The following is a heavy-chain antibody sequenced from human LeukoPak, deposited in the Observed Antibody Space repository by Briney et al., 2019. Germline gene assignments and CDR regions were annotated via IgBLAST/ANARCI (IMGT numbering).Heavy chain of an antibody. CDR2: ISYDGNNK. D-gene: IGHD6-19*01. J-gene: IGHJ4*02. CDR1: GFTFSTYG. Sequence: GRSLRLSCAASGFTFSTYGMHWVRQAPGKGLEWVAVISYDGNNKYYADSVKGRFTISRDNSKNTLYLQMNSLRAEDTAVYYCAKSRQWLEYYFDYWGREPWSPSPQ. CDR3: AKSRQWLEYYFDY. V-gene: IGHV3-30*18.